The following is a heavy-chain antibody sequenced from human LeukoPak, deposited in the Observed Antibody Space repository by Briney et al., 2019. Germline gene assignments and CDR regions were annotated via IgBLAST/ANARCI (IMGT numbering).Heavy chain of an antibody. J-gene: IGHJ6*02. V-gene: IGHV3-30*18. CDR3: AKDLGGYYYYGMDV. Sequence: GGSLRLSCAASGFTFSSYGMHWVRQAPGKGLEWVAVISYDGSNKYYADSVKGRFTISRDNSKNTLYLQMNSLRAEDTAVYYCAKDLGGYYYYGMDVCGQGTTVTVSS. D-gene: IGHD3-16*01. CDR1: GFTFSSYG. CDR2: ISYDGSNK.